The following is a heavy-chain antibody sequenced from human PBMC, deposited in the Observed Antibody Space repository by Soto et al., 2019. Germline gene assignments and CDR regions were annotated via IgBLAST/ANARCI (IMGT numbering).Heavy chain of an antibody. Sequence: GGSLRLSXAGSGFTFGDSYMSWIRQAPGKGLEWLSYISPGSRYPAYADSVKGRFTISRDNAKRSLYLQMMSLTAEDTAIYYCVRGGGGGLFEPWGQGTMVTVSS. J-gene: IGHJ5*02. CDR2: ISPGSRYP. CDR1: GFTFGDSY. V-gene: IGHV3-11*06. CDR3: VRGGGGGLFEP. D-gene: IGHD2-15*01.